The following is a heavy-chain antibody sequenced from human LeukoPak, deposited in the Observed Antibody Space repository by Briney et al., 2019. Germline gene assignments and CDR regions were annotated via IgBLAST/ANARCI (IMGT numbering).Heavy chain of an antibody. D-gene: IGHD6-19*01. CDR2: IIPIFGTA. V-gene: IGHV1-69*05. CDR3: ARGARIAVAGTVH. CDR1: GYTFTSYG. Sequence: SVKVSCKASGYTFTSYGISWVRQAPGQGLEWMGRIIPIFGTANYAQKFQGRVTITTDESTSTAYMELSSLRSEDTAVYYCARGARIAVAGTVHWGQGTLVTVSS. J-gene: IGHJ4*02.